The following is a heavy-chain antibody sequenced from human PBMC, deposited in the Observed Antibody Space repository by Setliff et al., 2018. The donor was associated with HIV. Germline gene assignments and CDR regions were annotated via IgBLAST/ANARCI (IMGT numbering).Heavy chain of an antibody. V-gene: IGHV1-18*01. CDR2: ISAYNGDT. D-gene: IGHD5-12*01. CDR1: GGTFSSFA. J-gene: IGHJ4*02. CDR3: ARDEKRAAGGSLYYFDL. Sequence: PSVKVSCKASGGTFSSFAISWVRQAPGQGLEWMAWISAYNGDTNYAQKFQGRVTLTTDTSTSTAYMELGGLRSDDTAVYYCARDEKRAAGGSLYYFDLWGQGTLVTVSS.